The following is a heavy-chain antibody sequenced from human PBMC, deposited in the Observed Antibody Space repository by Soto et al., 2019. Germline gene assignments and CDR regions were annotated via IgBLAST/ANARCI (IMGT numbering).Heavy chain of an antibody. J-gene: IGHJ6*02. CDR3: ARSRDGYSFYFYYGMVV. V-gene: IGHV3-30*03. D-gene: IGHD4-4*01. CDR1: GFTFTSYD. Sequence: QVQLVESGEGVVQPGRSLRLSGAASGFTFTSYDMHWVREAPGKGLEWMALILHDGSAEYYADSVKGRFTISRDNSKSTLYLQMSSLRAEDTAVYYCARSRDGYSFYFYYGMVVWGQGTTVTVSS. CDR2: ILHDGSAE.